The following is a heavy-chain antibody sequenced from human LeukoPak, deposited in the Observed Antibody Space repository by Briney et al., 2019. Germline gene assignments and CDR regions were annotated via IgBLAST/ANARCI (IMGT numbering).Heavy chain of an antibody. CDR1: GGTFSSYA. CDR3: ARVRTTVTTFLAKNWFDP. CDR2: IIPIFGTA. Sequence: ASVKVSCKASGGTFSSYAISWVRRAPGQGLEWMGGIIPIFGTANYAQKFQGRVTITADESTSTAYMELSSLRSEDTAVYYCARVRTTVTTFLAKNWFDPWGQGTLVTVSS. V-gene: IGHV1-69*13. J-gene: IGHJ5*02. D-gene: IGHD4-17*01.